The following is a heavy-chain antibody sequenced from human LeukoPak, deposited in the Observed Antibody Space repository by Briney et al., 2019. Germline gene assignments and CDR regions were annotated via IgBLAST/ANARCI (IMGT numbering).Heavy chain of an antibody. CDR1: GYTFTSYY. J-gene: IGHJ6*02. Sequence: ASVKVSCEASGYTFTSYYMHWVRQAPGQGLEWMGIINPSGGSTSYAQKFQGRVTMTRDTSTSTVYMELSSLRSEDTAVYYCARVRPPNIVDSVMDYKYYHDMDVWGQGTTVTVSS. CDR3: ARVRPPNIVDSVMDYKYYHDMDV. CDR2: INPSGGST. V-gene: IGHV1-46*01. D-gene: IGHD5-18*01.